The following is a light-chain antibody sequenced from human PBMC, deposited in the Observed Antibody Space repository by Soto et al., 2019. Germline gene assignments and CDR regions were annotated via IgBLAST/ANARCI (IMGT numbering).Light chain of an antibody. CDR3: QSYDSSLSGSEV. CDR1: SSNIGAGHD. CDR2: GNG. Sequence: QSVLTQPPSVSGAPGQRVTISCTGSSSNIGAGHDVHWYQHLPGTAPKLLIYGNGNRPSGVPDRFSGSKSGTSASLAITGLQGEDDADYYCQSYDSSLSGSEVFGTGTKLTVL. V-gene: IGLV1-40*01. J-gene: IGLJ1*01.